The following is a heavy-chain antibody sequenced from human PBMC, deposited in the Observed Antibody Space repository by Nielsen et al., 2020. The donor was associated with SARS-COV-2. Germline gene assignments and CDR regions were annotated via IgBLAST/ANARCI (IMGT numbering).Heavy chain of an antibody. CDR2: IYDSGST. J-gene: IGHJ4*02. CDR3: ANLKRGRSSWFDVVLDH. CDR1: GGPISSYY. D-gene: IGHD6-6*01. V-gene: IGHV4-59*08. Sequence: SETLSLTCTVSGGPISSYYWSWIRQPPGKGLEFVGYIYDSGSTNYNPSLRSRVTISRDTSTNQCSLRLSSVTAADTAVYYCANLKRGRSSWFDVVLDHWGQGILVTVSS.